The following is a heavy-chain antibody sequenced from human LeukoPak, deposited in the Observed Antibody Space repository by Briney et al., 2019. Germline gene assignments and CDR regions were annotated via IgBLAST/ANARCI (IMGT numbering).Heavy chain of an antibody. D-gene: IGHD2-2*03. CDR1: GDSVSSNSAA. CDR2: TYYRSKWYN. CDR3: ARWIHSLGYFDL. J-gene: IGHJ2*01. Sequence: SQTLSLTCAISGDSVSSNSAAWNWIRQSPSRGLEWLGRTYYRSKWYNDYAVSVKSRIIINPDTSKNQFSLQLNSLTPEDTAVYYCARWIHSLGYFDLWGRSTLVTVSS. V-gene: IGHV6-1*01.